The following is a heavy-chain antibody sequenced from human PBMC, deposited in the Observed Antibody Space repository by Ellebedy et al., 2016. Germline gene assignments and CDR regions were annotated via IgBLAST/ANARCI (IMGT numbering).Heavy chain of an antibody. CDR3: GRGRVSAFDI. Sequence: SQTLSLTCGISGDSISTNGVAWNWIRQSPSRGLEWLGRTYYRSKWYNDYAVSVKSRITINPDTSKNQFSLHLNSVTPEDTAVHYCGRGRVSAFDIWGQGTMVTVSS. J-gene: IGHJ3*02. CDR1: GDSISTNGVA. V-gene: IGHV6-1*01. CDR2: TYYRSKWYN.